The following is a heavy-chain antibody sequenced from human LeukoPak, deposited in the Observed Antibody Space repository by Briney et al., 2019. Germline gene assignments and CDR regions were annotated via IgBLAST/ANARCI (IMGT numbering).Heavy chain of an antibody. D-gene: IGHD6-13*01. J-gene: IGHJ6*03. CDR1: GGSISSYY. CDR2: IYTSGST. V-gene: IGHV4-4*07. CDR3: ARVAIAAAGHYYYYYMDV. Sequence: SETLSLTCTVSGGSISSYYWSWIRQPAGKGLEWIGRIYTSGSTNYNPSLKSRVTKSVDTSKNQFSLKLSSVTAADTAVYYCARVAIAAAGHYYYYYMDVWGKGTTVTVSS.